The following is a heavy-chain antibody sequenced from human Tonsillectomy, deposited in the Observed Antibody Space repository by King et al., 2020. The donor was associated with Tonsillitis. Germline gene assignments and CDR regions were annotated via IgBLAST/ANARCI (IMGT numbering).Heavy chain of an antibody. D-gene: IGHD6-13*01. Sequence: HVQLVESGGRVVQPGRSLRLSCAASGFIFSSYAMHWVRQAPGKGLEWVAVISYDGSNKYYADSVKGRFTISRDNSKNTMYMQMNSLRSEDTAVYYCARESLASDYSSSLYEPFDFWGQGTLVTVSS. CDR3: ARESLASDYSSSLYEPFDF. CDR1: GFIFSSYA. J-gene: IGHJ4*02. V-gene: IGHV3-30*04. CDR2: ISYDGSNK.